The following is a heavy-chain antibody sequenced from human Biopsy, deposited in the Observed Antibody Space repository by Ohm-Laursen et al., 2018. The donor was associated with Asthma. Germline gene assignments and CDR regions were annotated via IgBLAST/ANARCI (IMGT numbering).Heavy chain of an antibody. CDR3: ARDFVDSAMDYFDY. V-gene: IGHV4-61*01. J-gene: IGHJ4*02. D-gene: IGHD5-18*01. CDR1: GGSVSSGSHY. Sequence: SDTLSLTCTVSGGSVSSGSHYWSWIRQPPGKGLEWIGYISYSGSTNYNPSLKSRVTISVDTPKNQFSLKLSSVTAADTAVYYCARDFVDSAMDYFDYWGQGTLVTVSS. CDR2: ISYSGST.